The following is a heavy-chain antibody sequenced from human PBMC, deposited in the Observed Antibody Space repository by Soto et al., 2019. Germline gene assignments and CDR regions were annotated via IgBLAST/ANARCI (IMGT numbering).Heavy chain of an antibody. J-gene: IGHJ4*02. CDR3: AKDPRLQLGF. CDR2: ISGGGHGT. V-gene: IGHV3-23*01. D-gene: IGHD1-1*01. Sequence: GGSLRLSCAASGFPFGNYAMSWVRQAPGKGLEWISGISGGGHGTNYADSVKGRFTISRDNSRNTLYLQMNSLRVEDTAVYYCAKDPRLQLGFWRQGTLVTVSS. CDR1: GFPFGNYA.